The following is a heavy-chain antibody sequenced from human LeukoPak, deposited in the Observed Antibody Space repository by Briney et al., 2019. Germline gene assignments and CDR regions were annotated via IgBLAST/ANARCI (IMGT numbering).Heavy chain of an antibody. Sequence: ASVKVSCKASGYTFTSYDINWVRQATGQGLEWMGWMNPNSGNTGYAQKFQGRVTMTRNTSISTAYMELRSLRSDDTAVYYCARDRRDRQQRIDPDYWGQGTLVTVSS. CDR1: GYTFTSYD. CDR2: MNPNSGNT. D-gene: IGHD6-13*01. CDR3: ARDRRDRQQRIDPDY. V-gene: IGHV1-8*01. J-gene: IGHJ4*02.